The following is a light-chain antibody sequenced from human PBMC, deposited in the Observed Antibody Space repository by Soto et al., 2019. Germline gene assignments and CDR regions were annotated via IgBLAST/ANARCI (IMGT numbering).Light chain of an antibody. Sequence: DIVMTQTPLSSPVTLGQPASISCRSNESLVHSDGNTYLNWLQKRPVQPPRILIYKTSDRFSGVPDRFRGSGAGTDFTLEISRVEPEDVGVYYCMQATQFPWTFGQGTKVEVK. CDR3: MQATQFPWT. V-gene: IGKV2-24*01. J-gene: IGKJ1*01. CDR2: KTS. CDR1: ESLVHSDGNTY.